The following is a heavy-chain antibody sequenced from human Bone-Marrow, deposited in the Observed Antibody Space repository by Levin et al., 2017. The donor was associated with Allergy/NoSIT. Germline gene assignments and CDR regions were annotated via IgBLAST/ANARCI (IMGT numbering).Heavy chain of an antibody. CDR2: TSGSGAST. V-gene: IGHV3-23*01. Sequence: QAGGSLRLSCAASGFTFSTCAMSWVRQAPGKGLEWVSATSGSGASTYYADSVKGRFTISRDNSKNTVYLQMSSLRAEDTAFYYCVKEGKPPKTAKLITTRGDFFDHWGQGALVTVSS. D-gene: IGHD3-22*01. CDR3: VKEGKPPKTAKLITTRGDFFDH. J-gene: IGHJ4*02. CDR1: GFTFSTCA.